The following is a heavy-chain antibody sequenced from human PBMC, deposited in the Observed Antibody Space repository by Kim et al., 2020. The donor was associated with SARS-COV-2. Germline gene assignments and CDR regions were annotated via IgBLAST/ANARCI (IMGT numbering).Heavy chain of an antibody. D-gene: IGHD2-15*01. V-gene: IGHV3-30*18. CDR2: ITYDGSSE. CDR1: GFNFGSYG. Sequence: GGSLRLSCATSGFNFGSYGMPWVRQAPGKGLEWVAGITYDGSSEYYEDCAKGRVTISRANSKKTPKLLMKSLSAESTDVYDCAKAEDDSRTAGAFHIWG. CDR3: AKAEDDSRTAGAFHI. J-gene: IGHJ3*02.